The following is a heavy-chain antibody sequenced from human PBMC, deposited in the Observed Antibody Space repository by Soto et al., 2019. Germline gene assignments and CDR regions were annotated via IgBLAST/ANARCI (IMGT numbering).Heavy chain of an antibody. Sequence: QITLKESGPTLVKPTQTLTLTCTFSGFSLSTSGVGVGWIRQPPGKALEWLALIYWDDDKRYSPSLKSRLTITKDTSKNQVVLTMTNMDPVDTATYYCARDYGSGSYPYYYYYMDVWGKGTTVTVSS. CDR3: ARDYGSGSYPYYYYYMDV. CDR1: GFSLSTSGVG. D-gene: IGHD3-10*01. CDR2: IYWDDDK. V-gene: IGHV2-5*02. J-gene: IGHJ6*03.